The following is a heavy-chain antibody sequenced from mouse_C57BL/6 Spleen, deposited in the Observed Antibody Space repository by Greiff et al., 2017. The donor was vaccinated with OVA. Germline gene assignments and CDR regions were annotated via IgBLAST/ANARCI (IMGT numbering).Heavy chain of an antibody. CDR1: GYTFTSYW. V-gene: IGHV1-52*01. J-gene: IGHJ2*01. Sequence: QVQLQQPGAELVRPGSSVKLSCKASGYTFTSYWMHWVKQRPIQGLEWIGNIDPSDSETHYNQKFKDKATLTVDKSSSTAYMQLSSLTSEDSAVYYCARAGGSSYYFDYWGQGTTLTVSS. D-gene: IGHD1-1*01. CDR2: IDPSDSET. CDR3: ARAGGSSYYFDY.